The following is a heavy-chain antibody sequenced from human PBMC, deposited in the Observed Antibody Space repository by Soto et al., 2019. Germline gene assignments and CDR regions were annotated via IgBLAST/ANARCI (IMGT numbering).Heavy chain of an antibody. J-gene: IGHJ6*02. CDR1: GYTFTSYG. CDR3: ARREGATSYLGEAYYYYGMDV. Sequence: QVQLVQSGAEVKKPGASVKVSCKASGYTFTSYGISWVRQAPGQGLEWMGWISAYNGNTNYAQKLQGRVTMTTDTSTSTSYMELRSLRSDDTAVYYCARREGATSYLGEAYYYYGMDVWGQGTTVTVSS. V-gene: IGHV1-18*01. CDR2: ISAYNGNT. D-gene: IGHD1-26*01.